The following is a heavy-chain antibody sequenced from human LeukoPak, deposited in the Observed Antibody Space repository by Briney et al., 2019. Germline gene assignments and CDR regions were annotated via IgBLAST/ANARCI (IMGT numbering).Heavy chain of an antibody. CDR3: ARDHSGSYTLDY. Sequence: SETLSLTCTVSGDSISSGDYYWSWIRQPAGKGLEWIGYIYYSGSTNYNPSLKSRVTISVDTSKNQFSLNLSSVTAADTAVYYCARDHSGSYTLDYWGQGTLVTVSS. CDR2: IYYSGST. J-gene: IGHJ4*02. V-gene: IGHV4-61*10. D-gene: IGHD1-26*01. CDR1: GDSISSGDYY.